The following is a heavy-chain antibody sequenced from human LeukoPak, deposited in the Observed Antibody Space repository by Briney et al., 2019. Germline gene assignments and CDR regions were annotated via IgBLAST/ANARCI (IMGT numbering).Heavy chain of an antibody. Sequence: GGSLRLSCAASGFTFSDYHMSWIRQAPGKGLEWISYISNTGTTIYYADSVKGRVTISRDNAKDSLYLQMNSLRADDAAIYYCARVISGTYGLDYWGQGTLVTVSS. CDR1: GFTFSDYH. D-gene: IGHD3-10*01. CDR2: ISNTGTTI. CDR3: ARVISGTYGLDY. V-gene: IGHV3-11*01. J-gene: IGHJ4*02.